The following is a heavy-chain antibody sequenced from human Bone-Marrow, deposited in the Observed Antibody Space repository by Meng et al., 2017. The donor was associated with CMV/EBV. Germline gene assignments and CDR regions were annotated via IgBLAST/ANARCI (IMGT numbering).Heavy chain of an antibody. CDR1: GYTFTSYG. V-gene: IGHV1-18*01. CDR2: ISAYNGNT. D-gene: IGHD6-13*01. J-gene: IGHJ6*02. CDR3: ARDDRPGIAAAGTGFYYYYGIDV. Sequence: ASVKVSCKASGYTFTSYGISWVRQAPGQGLEWIGWISAYNGNTNYAQKLQGRVTMTTDTSTSTAYMELRSLRSDDTAVYYCARDDRPGIAAAGTGFYYYYGIDVWGQGTTVTVSS.